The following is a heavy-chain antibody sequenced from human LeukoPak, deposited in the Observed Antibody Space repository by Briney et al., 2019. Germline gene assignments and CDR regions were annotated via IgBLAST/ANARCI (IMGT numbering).Heavy chain of an antibody. CDR2: TYYRSKWYK. J-gene: IGHJ4*02. CDR3: ARDLADAVAGTTGFDF. Sequence: SQTLSLTCGISGDSVSSNSAGWNWIRQSPSRGLEWLGRTYYRSKWYKDYAVSVKSRITINPDTSKNQLSLQMNSVTPDDTAVYYCARDLADAVAGTTGFDFWGQGTLVTVSS. V-gene: IGHV6-1*01. D-gene: IGHD6-19*01. CDR1: GDSVSSNSAG.